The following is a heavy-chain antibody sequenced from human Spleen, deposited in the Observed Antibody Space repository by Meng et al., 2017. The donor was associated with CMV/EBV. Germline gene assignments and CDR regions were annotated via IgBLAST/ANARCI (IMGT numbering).Heavy chain of an antibody. V-gene: IGHV3-23*01. CDR2: ISGSGGRT. CDR3: ASDMVPAAITNYYFDY. J-gene: IGHJ4*02. D-gene: IGHD2-2*02. Sequence: GGSLRLSCAASGFTLRSYAMSWVRQAPGKGLEWVSAISGSGGRTYYADSVKGRFTISRDNSKNTLFLQMNSLRHEDTAVYHCASDMVPAAITNYYFDYWGQGTLVTVSS. CDR1: GFTLRSYA.